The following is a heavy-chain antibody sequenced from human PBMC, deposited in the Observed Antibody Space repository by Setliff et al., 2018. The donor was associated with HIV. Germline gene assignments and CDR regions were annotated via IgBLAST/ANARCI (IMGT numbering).Heavy chain of an antibody. Sequence: KTSETLSLTCTVSGGSISSSSYYWGWIRQPPGKGLEWIASIHYSGSTYDSPSVRSRVAISVDTSKNLFSLKLTSVTPADTAVYYCARVVGTRAVDYWGQGTLVTVSS. D-gene: IGHD2-21*02. V-gene: IGHV4-39*07. CDR1: GGSISSSSYY. CDR3: ARVVGTRAVDY. J-gene: IGHJ4*02. CDR2: IHYSGST.